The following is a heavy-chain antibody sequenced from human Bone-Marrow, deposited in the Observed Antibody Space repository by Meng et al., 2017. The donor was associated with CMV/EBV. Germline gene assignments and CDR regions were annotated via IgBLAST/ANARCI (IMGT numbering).Heavy chain of an antibody. CDR3: ASFSI. V-gene: IGHV3-48*04. CDR2: ISSSSINI. CDR1: GFTFSSYS. J-gene: IGHJ4*02. Sequence: GESLKISCAASGFTFSSYSMNWVRQAPGKGLEWVSYISSSSINIYYADSVKGRFTISRDNAKNSLYLQMNSLRAEETAVYYCASFSIWGQGTLVTVSS. D-gene: IGHD3-3*02.